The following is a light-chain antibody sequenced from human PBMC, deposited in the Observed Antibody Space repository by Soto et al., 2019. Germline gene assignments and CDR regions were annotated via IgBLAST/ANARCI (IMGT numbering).Light chain of an antibody. Sequence: DIQMPQSPSSVSASVGDRVTISCRASEDINSRLAWYQQKPGNAPKLLIYAAFILQSGVPSRFSGYGSGTDFTLSISSLQPEDFDTYYCQQADSFPITFGQGTRLEIK. CDR1: EDINSR. J-gene: IGKJ5*01. CDR3: QQADSFPIT. V-gene: IGKV1-12*01. CDR2: AAF.